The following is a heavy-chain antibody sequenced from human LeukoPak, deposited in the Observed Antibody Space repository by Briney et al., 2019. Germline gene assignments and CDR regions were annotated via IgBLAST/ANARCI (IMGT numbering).Heavy chain of an antibody. V-gene: IGHV3-21*01. Sequence: PGGSLRLSCAASGFTFSNSAMNWVRQVPGKGLEWVSSIDYDSSHIYYAALVRGRFTISRDNARNSEYLQMNSLRVEDTAVYYCARDPLRYLRVGHYDYWGQGTLVAVSS. D-gene: IGHD3-9*01. J-gene: IGHJ4*02. CDR3: ARDPLRYLRVGHYDY. CDR1: GFTFSNSA. CDR2: IDYDSSHI.